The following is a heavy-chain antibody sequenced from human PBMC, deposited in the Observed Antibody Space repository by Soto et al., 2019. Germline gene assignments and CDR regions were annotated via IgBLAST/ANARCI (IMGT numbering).Heavy chain of an antibody. D-gene: IGHD3-22*01. V-gene: IGHV3-23*01. CDR1: GFTFSNYD. J-gene: IGHJ4*02. CDR2: VSASGSIT. CDR3: VRDYDSSGFYSGH. Sequence: PGGSLRLSCAASGFTFSNYDMNWVRQAPGKGLEWVSGVSASGSITSYSDSAKGRFTISRDNAKNKLFLQMNSLRAEDTAVYYCVRDYDSSGFYSGHWGQGTLVTVSS.